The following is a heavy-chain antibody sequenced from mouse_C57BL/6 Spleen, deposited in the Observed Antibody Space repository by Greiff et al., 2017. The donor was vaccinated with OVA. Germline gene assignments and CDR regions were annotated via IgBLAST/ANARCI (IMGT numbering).Heavy chain of an antibody. J-gene: IGHJ3*01. CDR2: IDPSDSYT. CDR1: GYTFTSYW. CDR3: AGGKGKFAY. Sequence: VQPQQPGAELVKPGASVKLSCKASGYTFTSYWMQWVKQRPGQGLEWIGEIDPSDSYTNYNQKFKGKATLTVDTSSSTAYMQLSSLTSEDSAVYYCAGGKGKFAYWGQGTLVTVSA. V-gene: IGHV1-50*01.